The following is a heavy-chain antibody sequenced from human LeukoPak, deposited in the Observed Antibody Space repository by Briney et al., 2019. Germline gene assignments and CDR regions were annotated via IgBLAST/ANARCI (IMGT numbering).Heavy chain of an antibody. J-gene: IGHJ4*02. D-gene: IGHD2-2*01. CDR3: ARGLNVVVPAAMNYFDY. Sequence: GGSLRLSCAASGFTVSSNYMSWVRQAPGKGLEWVSVIYSGGSTYYADSVKGRFTISSDNSKNTLYLQMNSLRAEDTAVYYCARGLNVVVPAAMNYFDYWGQGTLVTVSS. CDR1: GFTVSSNY. CDR2: IYSGGST. V-gene: IGHV3-66*01.